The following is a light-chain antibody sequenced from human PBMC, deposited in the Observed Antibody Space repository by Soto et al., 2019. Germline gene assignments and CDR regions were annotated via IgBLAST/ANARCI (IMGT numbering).Light chain of an antibody. CDR3: QQTLSFPPT. CDR1: QAIDSW. CDR2: TGS. Sequence: DIQMTQSPSSVSASVGDRVTITCRASQAIDSWLAWYQQKPGEAPKLLIFTGSPLHSGVPPRFSGSGSGTDFTLTISSLQPEDFATYYCQQTLSFPPTFGQGTKVDI. V-gene: IGKV1-12*01. J-gene: IGKJ1*01.